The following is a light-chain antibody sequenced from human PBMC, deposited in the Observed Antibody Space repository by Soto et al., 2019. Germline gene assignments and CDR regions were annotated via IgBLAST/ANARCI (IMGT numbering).Light chain of an antibody. Sequence: EIVFTHSPATLSSVGGSRVTLACMASQAVNTRLAWYQHKPGQAPRLLIYDASNRATGIPARFSGSGSGTDFTLTICSLEPEDFTVYYCQQRTNWAITFCQGTRLEIK. CDR2: DAS. CDR1: QAVNTR. J-gene: IGKJ5*01. V-gene: IGKV3D-11*01. CDR3: QQRTNWAIT.